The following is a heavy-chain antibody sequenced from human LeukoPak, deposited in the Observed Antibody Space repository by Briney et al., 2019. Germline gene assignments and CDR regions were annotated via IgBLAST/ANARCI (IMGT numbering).Heavy chain of an antibody. Sequence: SETLSLTCSVSGVSISSGDYYWSWIRQPPGKGLEWIGYIYYSGSTNYNPSLKSRVTISVDTSKNQFSLKLSSVTAADTAVYYCARGDYYETFDYWGQGTLVTVSS. CDR2: IYYSGST. J-gene: IGHJ4*02. CDR3: ARGDYYETFDY. D-gene: IGHD3-22*01. V-gene: IGHV4-61*08. CDR1: GVSISSGDYY.